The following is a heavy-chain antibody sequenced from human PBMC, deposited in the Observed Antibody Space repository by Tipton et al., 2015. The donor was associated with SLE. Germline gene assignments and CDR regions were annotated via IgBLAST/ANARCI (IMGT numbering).Heavy chain of an antibody. Sequence: TLSLTCAVYGGSISSRNWWSWIRQPPGKGLEWIGEIDHSGSTNYNPSLESRVTISVDTSKNQFSLKLSSVTAADTAVYFCARQAYLCSTTSCPMNPDAFDIWGQGTMVTVSS. V-gene: IGHV4-4*01. J-gene: IGHJ3*02. CDR3: ARQAYLCSTTSCPMNPDAFDI. CDR1: GGSISSRNW. CDR2: IDHSGST. D-gene: IGHD2-2*01.